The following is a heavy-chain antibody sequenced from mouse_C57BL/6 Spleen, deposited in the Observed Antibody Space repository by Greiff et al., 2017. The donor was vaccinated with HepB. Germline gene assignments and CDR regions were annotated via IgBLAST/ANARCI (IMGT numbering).Heavy chain of an antibody. V-gene: IGHV3-1*01. Sequence: EVKLQESGPGMVKPSQSLSLTCTVTGYSITSGYDWHWIRHFPGNNLEWMGYISYSGSTNYNPSLKSRISITHDTSKNPFFLKLNSVTTEDTATYYCARGGYGSSYDYWGQGTTLTVSS. CDR2: ISYSGST. D-gene: IGHD1-1*01. CDR1: GYSITSGYD. CDR3: ARGGYGSSYDY. J-gene: IGHJ2*01.